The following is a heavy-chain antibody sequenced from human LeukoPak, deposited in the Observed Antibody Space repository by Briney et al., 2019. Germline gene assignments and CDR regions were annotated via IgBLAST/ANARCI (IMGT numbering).Heavy chain of an antibody. Sequence: SETLSLTCAVYGGSFSGYYWSWIRQPPGKGLEWIGEINHSGSTNYNPSLNSRVTISVDTSKNQFSLKLSSVTAADTAVYYCARGRGYYFDYWGQGTLVTVSS. V-gene: IGHV4-34*01. CDR3: ARGRGYYFDY. CDR2: INHSGST. CDR1: GGSFSGYY. J-gene: IGHJ4*02.